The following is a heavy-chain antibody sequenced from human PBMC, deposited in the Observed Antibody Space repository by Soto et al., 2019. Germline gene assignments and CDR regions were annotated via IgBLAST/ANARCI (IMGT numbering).Heavy chain of an antibody. Sequence: LSLTCTVSGGSISSGGYYWSWIRQHPGKGLEWIGYIYYSGSTYYNPSLKSRVTISVDTSKNQFSLKLSSVTAADTAVYYCARGYIVVVPAAINWFDPWGQGTLVTVSS. CDR3: ARGYIVVVPAAINWFDP. CDR2: IYYSGST. V-gene: IGHV4-31*03. D-gene: IGHD2-2*01. J-gene: IGHJ5*02. CDR1: GGSISSGGYY.